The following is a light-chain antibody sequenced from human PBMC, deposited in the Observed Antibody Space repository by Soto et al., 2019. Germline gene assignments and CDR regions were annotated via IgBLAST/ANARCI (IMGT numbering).Light chain of an antibody. CDR3: QQYYSIPFT. CDR1: QSVLYNSNNKNH. Sequence: DFVMTQAPDSLAVSLGERATLNCKSSQSVLYNSNNKNHLGWFQQKPGQPPKLLIYGASFRPSGVPDRFSGSGSGTDFTLSIGSLQADDVSLYYCQQYYSIPFTLGQGTKLEI. CDR2: GAS. V-gene: IGKV4-1*01. J-gene: IGKJ2*01.